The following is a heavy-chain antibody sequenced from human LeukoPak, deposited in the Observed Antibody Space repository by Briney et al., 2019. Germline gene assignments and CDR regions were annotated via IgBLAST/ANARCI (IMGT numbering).Heavy chain of an antibody. Sequence: GGSLRLSCAASGFTFSSYGMHWLRQAPGKGLEWVAVIWYDGSNKYYADSVKGRFTISRDNSKNTLYLQMNSLRAEDTAVYYCARSAITFKRSPTMLRYWGQGTLVTVSS. J-gene: IGHJ4*02. CDR2: IWYDGSNK. CDR1: GFTFSSYG. D-gene: IGHD3-10*01. CDR3: ARSAITFKRSPTMLRY. V-gene: IGHV3-33*01.